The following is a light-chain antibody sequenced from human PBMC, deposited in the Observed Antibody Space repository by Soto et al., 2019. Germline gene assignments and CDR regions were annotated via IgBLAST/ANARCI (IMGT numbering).Light chain of an antibody. CDR3: EQYCSSPIT. CDR2: GAS. V-gene: IGKV3-20*01. J-gene: IGKJ5*01. CDR1: QSVNTNY. Sequence: EIVLTQSPGTLSLSPGERATLSCRASQSVNTNYLAWYQQKSVQAPRLLIYGASSRATGIPDRFSGSGSGTDVTLTISRLEPYDFAAYFCEQYCSSPITFGQGTLVEIK.